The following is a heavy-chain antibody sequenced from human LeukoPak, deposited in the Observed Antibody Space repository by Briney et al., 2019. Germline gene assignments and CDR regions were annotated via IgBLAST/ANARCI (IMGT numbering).Heavy chain of an antibody. CDR3: ARNSMPSYCYMDV. CDR2: IYYSGST. CDR1: GGSISSYY. V-gene: IGHV4-59*01. D-gene: IGHD2/OR15-2a*01. J-gene: IGHJ6*03. Sequence: SGTLSLTCTVSGGSISSYYWSWIRQPPGKGLEWIGYIYYSGSTNYNPSLKSRVTISVDTSKNQFSLKLSSVTAADTAVYYCARNSMPSYCYMDVWGKGTTVTVSS.